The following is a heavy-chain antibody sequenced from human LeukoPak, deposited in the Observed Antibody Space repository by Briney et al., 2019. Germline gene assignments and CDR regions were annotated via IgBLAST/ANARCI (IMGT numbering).Heavy chain of an antibody. Sequence: GASLRLSCAASGFTFSTYAMSWVRPAPGKGLEWVSGISGSGGSTYYADSVKGRFTISRDNSKNTLYLQMNSLSAEDTAVYYCAKDRKVRRVSCFDYWGQGTLVTVSS. V-gene: IGHV3-23*01. CDR2: ISGSGGST. CDR1: GFTFSTYA. J-gene: IGHJ4*02. CDR3: AKDRKVRRVSCFDY. D-gene: IGHD3-10*01.